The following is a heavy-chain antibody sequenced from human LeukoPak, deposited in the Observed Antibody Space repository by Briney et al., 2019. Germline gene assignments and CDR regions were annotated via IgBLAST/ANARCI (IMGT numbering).Heavy chain of an antibody. CDR1: GFTFSSYA. CDR3: ARDRTVRFLEWLPPVPYFDY. V-gene: IGHV3-30-3*01. CDR2: ISYDGSNK. Sequence: GGSLRLSCAASGFTFSSYAMHWVRQAPGKGLEWGAVISYDGSNKYYADSVKGRFTISRDNSKNTLYLQMNSLRAEDTAVYYCARDRTVRFLEWLPPVPYFDYWGQGTLVTVSS. J-gene: IGHJ4*02. D-gene: IGHD3-3*01.